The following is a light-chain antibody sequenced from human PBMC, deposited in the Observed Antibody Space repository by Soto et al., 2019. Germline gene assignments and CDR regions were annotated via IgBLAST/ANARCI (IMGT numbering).Light chain of an antibody. J-gene: IGLJ3*02. CDR2: EVS. V-gene: IGLV2-8*01. Sequence: QSALTQPPSASGSPGRPVTISCTGTSDDVGGYKHVSWYQQHPGKAPKVMIYEVSKRPSGVPDRFSGSKSGNTAFLTVSGLQAEDEADYYCSSYAGTNNWVFGGGTKLTVL. CDR3: SSYAGTNNWV. CDR1: SDDVGGYKH.